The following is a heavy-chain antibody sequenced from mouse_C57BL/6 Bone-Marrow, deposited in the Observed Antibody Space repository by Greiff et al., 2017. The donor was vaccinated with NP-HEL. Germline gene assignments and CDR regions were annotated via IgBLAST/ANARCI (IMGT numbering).Heavy chain of an antibody. Sequence: EVMLVESEGGLVQPGSSMKLSCTASGFTFSDYYTAWVRQVPEKGLEWVANINYDGSSTYYLDSLKSRFIISRDNAKNILYLQMRSLKSEDTATYYCAREGGLRRRTYAMDYWGQGTSVTVSS. J-gene: IGHJ4*01. CDR1: GFTFSDYY. CDR2: INYDGSST. CDR3: AREGGLRRRTYAMDY. D-gene: IGHD2-4*01. V-gene: IGHV5-16*01.